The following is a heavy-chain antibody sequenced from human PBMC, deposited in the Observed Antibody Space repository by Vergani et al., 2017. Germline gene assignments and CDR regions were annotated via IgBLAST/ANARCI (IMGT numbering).Heavy chain of an antibody. D-gene: IGHD3-3*01. J-gene: IGHJ6*03. Sequence: QLQLQESGSGMVKPSQTLSLTCAVSGGSISSGGYSWGWIRQPPGKGLVWIGYIYHSGSTHYNPSLKSRVTISVDTSQNQFSLKLSSVTAADTAVYYCARTDYEFWSGYLHYYYHRDVWEKG. CDR3: ARTDYEFWSGYLHYYYHRDV. CDR1: GGSISSGGYS. V-gene: IGHV4-30-2*02. CDR2: IYHSGST.